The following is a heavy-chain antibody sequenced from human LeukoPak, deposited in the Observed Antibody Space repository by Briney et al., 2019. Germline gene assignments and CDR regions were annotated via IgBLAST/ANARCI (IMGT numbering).Heavy chain of an antibody. CDR2: ISSSSSYI. V-gene: IGHV3-21*01. CDR3: EELGITMIGGV. D-gene: IGHD3-10*02. CDR1: GFTFSSYS. J-gene: IGHJ6*04. Sequence: GGSLRLSCAASGFTFSSYSVNWVRQAPGKGLEWVSSISSSSSYIYYADSVKGRFTISRDNAKNSLYLQMSSLRAEDTAVYYCEELGITMIGGVWGKGTTVTISS.